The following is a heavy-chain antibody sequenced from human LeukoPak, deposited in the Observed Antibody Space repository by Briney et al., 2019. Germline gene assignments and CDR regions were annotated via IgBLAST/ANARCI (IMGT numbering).Heavy chain of an antibody. CDR1: GFTLSSYA. J-gene: IGHJ4*02. V-gene: IGHV3-23*01. Sequence: GGSLRLSCAASGFTLSSYAMSWVRQAPGKGLEWVSAISGSGGSTYYADSVKGRFTISRDNSKNTLYLQMNSLRAEDTAVYYCVKDPLWQQLETEKFDYWGQGTLVTVSS. CDR2: ISGSGGST. D-gene: IGHD6-13*01. CDR3: VKDPLWQQLETEKFDY.